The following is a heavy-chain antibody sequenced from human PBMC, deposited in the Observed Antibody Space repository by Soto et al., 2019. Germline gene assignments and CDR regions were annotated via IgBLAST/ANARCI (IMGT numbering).Heavy chain of an antibody. D-gene: IGHD5-18*01. Sequence: GASVKVSCKASGYTFTSYYMHWVRQAPGQGLEWMGIINPRGGSTSYAQKFRGRVTMTRDTSTSTVYMELSSLRSEDTAVYYCARGSVVEDTAMVTPFFDYWGQGTLVTVSS. V-gene: IGHV1-46*01. CDR1: GYTFTSYY. J-gene: IGHJ4*02. CDR3: ARGSVVEDTAMVTPFFDY. CDR2: INPRGGST.